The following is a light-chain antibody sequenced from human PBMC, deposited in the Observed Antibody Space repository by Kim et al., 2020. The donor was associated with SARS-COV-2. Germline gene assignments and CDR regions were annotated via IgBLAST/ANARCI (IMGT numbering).Light chain of an antibody. CDR2: AAS. J-gene: IGKJ4*01. V-gene: IGKV1-39*01. Sequence: DIQMSQSPSSLSASVGDRVTITCRASQTISTYLNWYQQKQGQAPKLLIYAASSLQRGVPSRFSGTGSGTDFTLTISSLQPEDFATYYCQQSYSTPWLSFGGGTKV. CDR1: QTISTY. CDR3: QQSYSTPWLS.